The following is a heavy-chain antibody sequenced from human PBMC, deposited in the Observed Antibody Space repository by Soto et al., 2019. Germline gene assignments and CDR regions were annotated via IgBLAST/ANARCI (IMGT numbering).Heavy chain of an antibody. J-gene: IGHJ2*01. Sequence: EVQLVESGGGLVQPGGSLRLSCGDSGFTFSDYKMIWVRQAPGKGLEWVSYISSSGSPIYYADSVKGRFTISRDNAKTSLYLQMNSLRDEDTAVYYCAAGHWYFDPWGRGTLVTVSS. CDR1: GFTFSDYK. D-gene: IGHD3-10*01. V-gene: IGHV3-48*02. CDR3: AAGHWYFDP. CDR2: ISSSGSPI.